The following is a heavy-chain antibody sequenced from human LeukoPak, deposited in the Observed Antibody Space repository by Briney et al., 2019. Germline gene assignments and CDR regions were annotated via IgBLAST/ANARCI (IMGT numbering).Heavy chain of an antibody. Sequence: SETLSLTCTVSGGSISSSSYYWSWIRQPPGKGLEWIGEINHSGSTNYNPSLKSRVTISIHTSKNQFSLKLSSVTAADTAVYYCARDLDIVVVPAAMLEEEGDYYYYMDVWGKGTTVTISS. V-gene: IGHV4-39*07. CDR3: ARDLDIVVVPAAMLEEEGDYYYYMDV. CDR2: INHSGST. J-gene: IGHJ6*03. D-gene: IGHD2-2*01. CDR1: GGSISSSSYY.